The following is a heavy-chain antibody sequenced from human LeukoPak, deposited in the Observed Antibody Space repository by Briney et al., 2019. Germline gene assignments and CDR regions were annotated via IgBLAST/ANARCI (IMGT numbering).Heavy chain of an antibody. D-gene: IGHD6-13*01. CDR2: IKQDGRDK. CDR3: ARVLQLVPAPEEP. J-gene: IGHJ4*02. Sequence: HPGGSLRLSCAASGFTFSSYWMNWVRQAPGKGLEWVATIKQDGRDKYYVDSVKGRFTISRDNAKNSLYLQMNSLRAEDTAVYYCARVLQLVPAPEEPWGQGTLVTVSS. V-gene: IGHV3-7*01. CDR1: GFTFSSYW.